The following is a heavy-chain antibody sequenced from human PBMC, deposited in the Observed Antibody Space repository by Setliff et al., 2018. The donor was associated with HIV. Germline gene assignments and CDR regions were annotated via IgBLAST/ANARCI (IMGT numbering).Heavy chain of an antibody. CDR1: GFTFSTYA. D-gene: IGHD4-17*01. J-gene: IGHJ4*02. CDR2: IYREYGA. V-gene: IGHV3-53*01. CDR3: ARGRISYGDYYS. Sequence: GGSLRLSCAASGFTFSTYAMNWVRQAPGKGLEWVAVIYREYGAYYAVSVKGRFTVSRDNSKNTIDLQMHSLRAEDTAVYYCARGRISYGDYYSWGQGTLVTVSS.